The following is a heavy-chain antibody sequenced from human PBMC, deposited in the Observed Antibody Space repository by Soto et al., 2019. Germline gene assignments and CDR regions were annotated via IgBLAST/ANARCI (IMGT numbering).Heavy chain of an antibody. CDR3: VTWGYGDYYYLDV. D-gene: IGHD4-17*01. CDR2: IDDDGRTT. J-gene: IGHJ6*03. V-gene: IGHV3-74*01. Sequence: GGSLRLSCAASGFTFSRYWMHWVRQVPGKGLVWVSRIDDDGRTTTYADSVKGRFIISRDNAKNTVYLQMNGLRAEDTAVYHCVTWGYGDYYYLDVWGKGTTVTVSS. CDR1: GFTFSRYW.